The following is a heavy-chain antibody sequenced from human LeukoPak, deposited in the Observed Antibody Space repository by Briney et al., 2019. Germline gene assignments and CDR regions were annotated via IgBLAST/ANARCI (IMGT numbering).Heavy chain of an antibody. V-gene: IGHV3-30*18. CDR3: AKSDGARGMRYYYYMDV. CDR2: ISYDGSNK. J-gene: IGHJ6*03. CDR1: GFTFSSYG. Sequence: GGSLRLSCAASGFTFSSYGMHWVRQAPGKGLKWVAVISYDGSNKYYADSVKGRFTISRDNSKNTLYLQMNSLRAEDTAVYYCAKSDGARGMRYYYYMDVWGKGTTVTVSS.